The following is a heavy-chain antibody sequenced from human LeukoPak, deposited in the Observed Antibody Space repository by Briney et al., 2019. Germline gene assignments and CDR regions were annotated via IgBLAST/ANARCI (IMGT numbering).Heavy chain of an antibody. V-gene: IGHV1-2*02. CDR2: INPNSGGT. CDR3: AREAVRYCGGDCQVGY. D-gene: IGHD2-21*02. J-gene: IGHJ4*02. CDR1: GYIFTDYY. Sequence: AASVKVSCKASGYIFTDYYIHWVRQAPGQGLEWMGWINPNSGGTNYAQEFQGRVTMTRDTSITTTYMDLSRLKSDDTAVYYCAREAVRYCGGDCQVGYWGQGTLVTVSS.